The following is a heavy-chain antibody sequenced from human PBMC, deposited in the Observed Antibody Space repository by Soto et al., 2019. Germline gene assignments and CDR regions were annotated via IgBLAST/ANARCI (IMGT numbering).Heavy chain of an antibody. CDR3: ARSDIVATAAFDY. J-gene: IGHJ4*02. Sequence: VGSLRLSCAASGFTFSSYAMHWVRQAPGKGLEWVAVISYDGSNKYYADSVKGRFTISRDNSKNTLYLQMNSLRAEDTAVYYCARSDIVATAAFDYWGQGTLVTVSS. D-gene: IGHD5-12*01. CDR2: ISYDGSNK. V-gene: IGHV3-30-3*01. CDR1: GFTFSSYA.